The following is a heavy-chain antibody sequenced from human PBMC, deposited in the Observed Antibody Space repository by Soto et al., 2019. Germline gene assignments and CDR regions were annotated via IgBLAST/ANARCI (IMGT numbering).Heavy chain of an antibody. V-gene: IGHV1-69*13. Sequence: GASVKVSCKASGCTFSSYAISWVRQAPGQGLEWMGGIIPIFGTANYAQKFQGRVTITADESTSTAYMELSSLRSEDTAVYYCAREDSSGYYPYWGQGTLVTVSS. CDR1: GCTFSSYA. CDR3: AREDSSGYYPY. J-gene: IGHJ4*02. CDR2: IIPIFGTA. D-gene: IGHD3-22*01.